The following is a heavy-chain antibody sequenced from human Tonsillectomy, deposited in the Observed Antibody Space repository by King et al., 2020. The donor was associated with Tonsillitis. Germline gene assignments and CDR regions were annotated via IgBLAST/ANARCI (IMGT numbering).Heavy chain of an antibody. Sequence: VQLVESGGGVVQPGRSLRLSCAASGFTFSNYGMHWVRQAPGKGLEWVAVIWYDGSNKYYADSVKGRFTISRDNSKNTLYLQMNSLRAEDTAVYYRAREYYYDTQGWDYWGQGTLVTVSS. D-gene: IGHD3-22*01. J-gene: IGHJ4*02. V-gene: IGHV3-33*01. CDR2: IWYDGSNK. CDR1: GFTFSNYG. CDR3: AREYYYDTQGWDY.